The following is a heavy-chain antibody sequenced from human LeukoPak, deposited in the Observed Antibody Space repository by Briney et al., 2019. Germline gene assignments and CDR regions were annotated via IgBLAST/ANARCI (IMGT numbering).Heavy chain of an antibody. CDR2: IYYSGSI. CDR1: GGSVGSSSYY. D-gene: IGHD2-15*01. CDR3: ARGIVVVVAARYYYYYMDV. V-gene: IGHV4-39*07. J-gene: IGHJ6*03. Sequence: PSETLSLTCSVSGGSVGSSSYYWGWIRQSPGKGLEWIGNIYYSGSIYYNPSLKSRVTISVDTSKNQFSLKLSSVTAADTAVYYCARGIVVVVAARYYYYYMDVWGKGTTVTVSS.